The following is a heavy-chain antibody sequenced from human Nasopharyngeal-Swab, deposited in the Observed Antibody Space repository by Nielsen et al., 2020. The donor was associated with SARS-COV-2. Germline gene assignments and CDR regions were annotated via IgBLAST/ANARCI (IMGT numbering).Heavy chain of an antibody. D-gene: IGHD3-10*01. CDR2: IYYSGGT. Sequence: GSLRPSCTVSGGSISSSSYYWGWIRQPPGKGLEWIGSIYYSGGTYYNPSLKSRVTISVDTSKNQFSLKLSSVTAADTAVYYCARPSPSVGVLWFGELSYAFDIWGQGTMVTVSS. J-gene: IGHJ3*02. CDR1: GGSISSSSYY. V-gene: IGHV4-39*01. CDR3: ARPSPSVGVLWFGELSYAFDI.